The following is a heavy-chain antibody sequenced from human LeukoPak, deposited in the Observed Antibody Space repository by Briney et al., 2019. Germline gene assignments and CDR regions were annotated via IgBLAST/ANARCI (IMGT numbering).Heavy chain of an antibody. J-gene: IGHJ4*02. CDR3: TSQSAVAGTGTIDY. CDR1: GFTFSGSA. V-gene: IGHV3-73*01. CDR2: IRSKANSYAT. Sequence: GGSLRLSCAASGFTFSGSAMHWVRQASGKGLEWVGRIRSKANSYATAYAASVKGRFTISRDDSKNTAYLQMNSLKTEDTAVYYCTSQSAVAGTGTIDYWGQGTLVTVSS. D-gene: IGHD6-19*01.